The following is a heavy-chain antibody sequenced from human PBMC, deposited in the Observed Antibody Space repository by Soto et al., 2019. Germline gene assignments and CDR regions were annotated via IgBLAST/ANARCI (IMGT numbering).Heavy chain of an antibody. D-gene: IGHD1-1*01. Sequence: ASVKVSCKASGYTFTSYGISWVRQAPGQGLEWMGWISAYNGNTNYAQKPGGRDTMTQKTPRRNANMGWRGLRSDATAFFYGAKEKCGYNEVLDFGGKGTRDPGS. CDR1: GYTFTSYG. J-gene: IGHJ3*01. CDR3: AKEKCGYNEVLDF. CDR2: ISAYNGNT. V-gene: IGHV1-18*01.